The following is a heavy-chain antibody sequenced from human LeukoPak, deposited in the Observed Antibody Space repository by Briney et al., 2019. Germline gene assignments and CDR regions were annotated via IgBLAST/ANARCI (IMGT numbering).Heavy chain of an antibody. CDR1: ECSFTNYW. J-gene: IGHJ1*01. V-gene: IGHV5-51*01. D-gene: IGHD3-10*01. CDR2: IYPGDSDT. Sequence: GESLKISCKGSECSFTNYWIGWVRQMPGKGLEWMGIIYPGDSDTRYSPSFQGQVTISADKSISTAYLQWSSLKASDTAMYFCATYAGSYSKYFQHWGQGTLVTVSS. CDR3: ATYAGSYSKYFQH.